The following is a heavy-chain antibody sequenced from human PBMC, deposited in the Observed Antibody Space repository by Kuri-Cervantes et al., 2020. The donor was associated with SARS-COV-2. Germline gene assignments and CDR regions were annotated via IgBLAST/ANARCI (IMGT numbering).Heavy chain of an antibody. Sequence: GGSMRLSSTASGFTFGDYDMSWVRQAPGKGLEWVAVISYDGSNKYYADSVKGRFTISRDNSKNTLYLQMNSMRAEDTAVYYCAVEALDVWGKGTTVTVSS. J-gene: IGHJ6*04. CDR1: GFTFGDYD. CDR3: AVEALDV. V-gene: IGHV3-30-3*01. CDR2: ISYDGSNK.